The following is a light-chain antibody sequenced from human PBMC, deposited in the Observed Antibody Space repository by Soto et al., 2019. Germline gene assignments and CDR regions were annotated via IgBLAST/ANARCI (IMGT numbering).Light chain of an antibody. V-gene: IGKV3-20*01. CDR3: QQYGSSGWT. CDR1: QSVSSSY. CDR2: GAS. J-gene: IGKJ1*01. Sequence: EIGLTQSPGTLSLSPGERATLSCRASQSVSSSYLAWYQQKPGQAPRLPTSGASSRATGIPDRFSGSGSGTDFTLTISRLAPEDVAVYYCQQYGSSGWTFGGGTKVEIK.